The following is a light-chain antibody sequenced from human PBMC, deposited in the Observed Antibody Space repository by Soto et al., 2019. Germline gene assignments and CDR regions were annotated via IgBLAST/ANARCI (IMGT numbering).Light chain of an antibody. Sequence: QSVLTQPPSVSAAPGQKVTISCSGSSSNVGNNYVSWYQQLPGTAPKLLIYEYNKRLSGIPDRFSGSKSGTSATLGITGLQTGDEADYYCGTWDSSLSDVVFGGGTKLTVL. CDR1: SSNVGNNY. J-gene: IGLJ2*01. CDR2: EYN. V-gene: IGLV1-51*01. CDR3: GTWDSSLSDVV.